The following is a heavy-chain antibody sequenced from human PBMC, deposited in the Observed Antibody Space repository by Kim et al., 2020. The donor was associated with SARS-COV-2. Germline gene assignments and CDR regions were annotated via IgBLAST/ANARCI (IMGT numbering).Heavy chain of an antibody. J-gene: IGHJ4*02. V-gene: IGHV3-23*01. D-gene: IGHD5-18*01. CDR3: AKVTWIHLKKFDY. Sequence: YADSVKGRFTISRDNSKNTLYLQMNSLRAEDTAVYYCAKVTWIHLKKFDYWGQGTLVTVSS.